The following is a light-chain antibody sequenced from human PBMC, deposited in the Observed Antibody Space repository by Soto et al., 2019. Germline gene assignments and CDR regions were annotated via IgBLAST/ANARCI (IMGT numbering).Light chain of an antibody. CDR2: GAS. Sequence: DIQMTQSPASLSESVGDRVTITGRASQYVDTYLNWYQQKPGKAPKLLIYGASSLQSGVPSRFSGIGSGTDFTLTISSLQPEDSATYYCQQSYRTPRSFGQGPKVEVK. J-gene: IGKJ1*01. CDR1: QYVDTY. V-gene: IGKV1-39*01. CDR3: QQSYRTPRS.